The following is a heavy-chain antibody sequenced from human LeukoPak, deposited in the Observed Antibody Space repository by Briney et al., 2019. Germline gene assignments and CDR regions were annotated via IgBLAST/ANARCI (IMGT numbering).Heavy chain of an antibody. V-gene: IGHV3-9*01. CDR2: ISWNSGSI. CDR3: AKDHHILTGYYAFDY. CDR1: GFTFDDYA. Sequence: GRSLRLSCAASGFTFDDYAMHWVRQAPGKGLEWVSGISWNSGSIGYADSVKGRFTISRDDAKNSLYLQMNSLRAEDTALYYCAKDHHILTGYYAFDYWGQGTLVTVSS. J-gene: IGHJ4*02. D-gene: IGHD3-9*01.